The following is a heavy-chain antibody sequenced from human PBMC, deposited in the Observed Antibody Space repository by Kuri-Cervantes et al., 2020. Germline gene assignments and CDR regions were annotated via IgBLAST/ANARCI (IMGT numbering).Heavy chain of an antibody. CDR3: ARDTLAFNDYITHLGDV. CDR2: ISAYNGNT. CDR1: CYSFSSYG. D-gene: IGHD4-11*01. J-gene: IGHJ6*02. Sequence: ASVKVSRKAFCYSFSSYGISWVRQAPGQGLEWMGWISAYNGNTYYAHKAQGRVTMTTDTSTDTAYMELRSLRSDDTAVYYCARDTLAFNDYITHLGDVWGQGTTVTVSS. V-gene: IGHV1-18*01.